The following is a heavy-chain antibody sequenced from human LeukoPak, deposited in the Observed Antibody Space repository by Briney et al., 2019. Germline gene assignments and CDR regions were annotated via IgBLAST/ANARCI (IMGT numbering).Heavy chain of an antibody. Sequence: GGSLRLSCAASGFTFRSYWMSWVRQAPGKGLEWVANIKQDGSEKYYVDSVKGRFTISRDNAKNSLYLQMNSLRAEDTAVYYRQFGSGSYYNIPDNWFDPWGQGTLVTVSS. CDR1: GFTFRSYW. CDR3: QFGSGSYYNIPDNWFDP. D-gene: IGHD3-10*01. V-gene: IGHV3-7*01. J-gene: IGHJ5*02. CDR2: IKQDGSEK.